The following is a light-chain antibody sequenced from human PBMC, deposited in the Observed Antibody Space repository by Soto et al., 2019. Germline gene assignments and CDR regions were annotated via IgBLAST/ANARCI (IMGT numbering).Light chain of an antibody. CDR3: QQRSNWPPPFT. J-gene: IGKJ3*01. CDR1: QSVSSY. Sequence: EIVLTHAPATLSLSPLERATLSCRSGQSVSSYLAWYQQKPGQAPRPLIYDASNRATGIPARFSGSGSGTDFTLTISSLEPEDFAVYYCQQRSNWPPPFTFGPGTKVDIK. V-gene: IGKV3-11*01. CDR2: DAS.